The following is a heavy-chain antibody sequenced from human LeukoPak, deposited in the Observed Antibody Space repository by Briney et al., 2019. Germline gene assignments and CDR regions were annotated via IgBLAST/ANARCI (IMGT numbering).Heavy chain of an antibody. D-gene: IGHD3-22*01. Sequence: ASVKVSCKASGYTFTSYDINWVRQATGQGLEWMGWMNPNSGNTGYAQKFQGRVTITRNTSISTAYMELSSLRSEDTAVYYCARALSSGYYYDDAFDIWGQGTMVTDSS. CDR3: ARALSSGYYYDDAFDI. CDR2: MNPNSGNT. J-gene: IGHJ3*02. CDR1: GYTFTSYD. V-gene: IGHV1-8*03.